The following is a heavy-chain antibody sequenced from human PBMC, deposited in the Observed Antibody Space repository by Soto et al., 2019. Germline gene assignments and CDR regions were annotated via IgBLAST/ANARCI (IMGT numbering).Heavy chain of an antibody. D-gene: IGHD2-2*01. J-gene: IGHJ6*03. CDR2: IGTAGDT. V-gene: IGHV3-13*01. CDR1: GFTFSSYD. CDR3: ARAGCSSTSCYYYMDV. Sequence: GGSLRLSCAASGFTFSSYDMHWVRQATGKGLEWVSAIGTAGDTYYPGSVKGRFTISRENAKNSLYLQMNSLRAGDTAVYYCARAGCSSTSCYYYMDVWGKGTTVTVSS.